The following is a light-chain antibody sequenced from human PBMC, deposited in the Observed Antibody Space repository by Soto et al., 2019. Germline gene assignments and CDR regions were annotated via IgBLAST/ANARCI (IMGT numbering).Light chain of an antibody. CDR3: QQRNDWQVT. Sequence: DIVLTQSPVTLSLSPGERATLSCRASQSVDNYLAWYQQKPGQAPRLLIYDVSNRATGIPARFSGSGSGTDFTLTISSLEPGDFAVYYCQQRNDWQVTFGQGTRLAIK. CDR1: QSVDNY. CDR2: DVS. V-gene: IGKV3-11*01. J-gene: IGKJ5*01.